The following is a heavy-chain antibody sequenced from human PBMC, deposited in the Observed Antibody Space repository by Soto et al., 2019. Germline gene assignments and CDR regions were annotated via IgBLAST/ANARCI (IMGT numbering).Heavy chain of an antibody. V-gene: IGHV3-66*01. CDR3: AKKQWFGELLAAFNY. CDR1: GFTVSSNY. D-gene: IGHD3-10*01. Sequence: PGGSLRLSCAASGFTVSSNYMSWVRQAPGKGLEWVSVIYSGGSTYYADSVKGRFTISRDNSKNTLYLQMNSLRAEDTAVYYCAKKQWFGELLAAFNYWGQGTLVTVSS. J-gene: IGHJ4*02. CDR2: IYSGGST.